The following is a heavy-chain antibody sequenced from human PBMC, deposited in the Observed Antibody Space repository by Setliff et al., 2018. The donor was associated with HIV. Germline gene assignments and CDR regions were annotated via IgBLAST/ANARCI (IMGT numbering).Heavy chain of an antibody. D-gene: IGHD2-8*02. CDR1: GDSISRSRYY. CDR3: TVYNTGSSKYHY. V-gene: IGHV4-39*07. Sequence: SETLSLTCVVSGDSISRSRYYWGWIRQPPGKGLEWIGEINHSGSTNYDPSLKSRVTISVDTSKNQFSLKLNSVTAADTAVYYCTVYNTGSSKYHYWGQGTPVTVSS. CDR2: INHSGST. J-gene: IGHJ4*02.